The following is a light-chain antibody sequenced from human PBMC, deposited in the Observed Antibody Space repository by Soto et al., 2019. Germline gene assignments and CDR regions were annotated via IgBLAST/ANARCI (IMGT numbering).Light chain of an antibody. CDR2: KAS. CDR1: ESISDW. Sequence: DIQMTQSPSTLSASVGDRVTITCRASESISDWLAWYQQKPGKAPNLLIQKASTLKSGVPSSFSGSGSGTEFTLTIGSLQPDDFATYYCQQYNVYPLTFGQGTQVEVK. J-gene: IGKJ1*01. V-gene: IGKV1-5*03. CDR3: QQYNVYPLT.